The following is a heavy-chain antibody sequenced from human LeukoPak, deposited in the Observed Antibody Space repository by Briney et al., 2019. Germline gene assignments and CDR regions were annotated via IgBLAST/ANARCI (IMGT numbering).Heavy chain of an antibody. Sequence: PGRSLRLSCAASGFTFSSYAMHWVRQAPGKGLEWVAVISYDGSNKYYADSVKGRFTISRDNSKNTLYLQMNSLRAEDTAVYYCAREESSSFDYWGQGTLVTVSS. V-gene: IGHV3-30-3*01. D-gene: IGHD6-13*01. CDR3: AREESSSFDY. J-gene: IGHJ4*02. CDR1: GFTFSSYA. CDR2: ISYDGSNK.